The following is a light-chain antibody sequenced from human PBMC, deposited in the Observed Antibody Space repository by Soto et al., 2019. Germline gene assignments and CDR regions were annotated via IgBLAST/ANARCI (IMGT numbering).Light chain of an antibody. Sequence: QSARTQPAAVSGSPGQSITITCTGTSIDVGSWDSVSWYQHHPGEAPTLVIYEVRNRPTGVSGRFSGSKSVNTASLTISGLQAEDEGDYYCRTYTTTGSSVFGTGTKVTVL. V-gene: IGLV2-14*01. CDR3: RTYTTTGSSV. J-gene: IGLJ1*01. CDR2: EVR. CDR1: SIDVGSWDS.